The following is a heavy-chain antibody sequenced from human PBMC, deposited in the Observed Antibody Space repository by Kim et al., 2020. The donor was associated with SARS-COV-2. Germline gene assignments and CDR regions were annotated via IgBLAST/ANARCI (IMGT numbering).Heavy chain of an antibody. V-gene: IGHV4-39*01. CDR1: GDSIRNTNYY. CDR2: MYSTGST. Sequence: SETLSLTCSVSGDSIRNTNYYWGWIRQSPRKGLEWIGSMYSTGSTFHNKSLKSRLSISLDTAKNQLSLKLRSVTAADTAVYFCGRHWDTTIFGAKFDPWG. CDR3: GRHWDTTIFGAKFDP. J-gene: IGHJ5*02. D-gene: IGHD3-3*02.